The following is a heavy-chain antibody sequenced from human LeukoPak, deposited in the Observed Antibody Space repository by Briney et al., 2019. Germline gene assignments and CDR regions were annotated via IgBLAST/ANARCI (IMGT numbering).Heavy chain of an antibody. CDR1: GYTLTELS. CDR2: FDPEDGET. CDR3: ATLPIVVVPAASYYFDY. J-gene: IGHJ4*02. Sequence: GASVKVSCKVSGYTLTELSMHWVRQAPGKGLEWMGGFDPEDGETIYAQKFQGRVTMTEDTSTDTAYMALSSLRSEDTAVYYCATLPIVVVPAASYYFDYWGQGTLVTVSS. V-gene: IGHV1-24*01. D-gene: IGHD2-2*01.